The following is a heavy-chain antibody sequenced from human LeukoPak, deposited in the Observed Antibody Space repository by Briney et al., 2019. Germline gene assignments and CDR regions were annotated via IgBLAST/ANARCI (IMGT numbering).Heavy chain of an antibody. V-gene: IGHV4-4*07. CDR1: GGSISSYY. D-gene: IGHD5-24*01. CDR2: IYTSGST. Sequence: SETLSLTCTVSGGSISSYYWSRIRQPAGKGLEWIGRIYTSGSTNYNPSLKSRVTMSVDTSKNQFSLKLSSVTAADTAVYYCARRTGDGYNSVFDYWGQGTLVTVSS. J-gene: IGHJ4*02. CDR3: ARRTGDGYNSVFDY.